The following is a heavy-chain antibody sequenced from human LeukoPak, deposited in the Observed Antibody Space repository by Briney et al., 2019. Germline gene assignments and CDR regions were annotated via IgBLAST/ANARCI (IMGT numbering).Heavy chain of an antibody. CDR3: ARAWSGTQYYFDY. D-gene: IGHD3-3*01. CDR1: GFTVSDSY. CDR2: IYSGGST. J-gene: IGHJ4*02. V-gene: IGHV3-66*01. Sequence: GGSLRLSCAASGFTVSDSYMSWVRQAPGKGLEWVSVIYSGGSTYYADSVKGRFTISRDHSKNTLYLQMNSLKADDTAVYYCARAWSGTQYYFDYWGQGTLVTVPS.